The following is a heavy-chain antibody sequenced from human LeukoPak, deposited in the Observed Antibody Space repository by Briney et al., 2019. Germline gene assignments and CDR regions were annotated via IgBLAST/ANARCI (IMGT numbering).Heavy chain of an antibody. Sequence: PSETLSLTCAVYGGSFSGYYWSWIRQPPGKGLEWIGEINHSGSTNYNPSLKSRVTISVDTSKNQFSLKLSSVTAADTAVYYCARRRLGAGLQFDYWGQGTLVTVSS. D-gene: IGHD4-11*01. CDR1: GGSFSGYY. CDR2: INHSGST. J-gene: IGHJ4*02. V-gene: IGHV4-34*01. CDR3: ARRRLGAGLQFDY.